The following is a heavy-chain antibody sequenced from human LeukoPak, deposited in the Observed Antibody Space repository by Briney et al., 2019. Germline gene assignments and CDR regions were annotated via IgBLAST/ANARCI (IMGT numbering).Heavy chain of an antibody. J-gene: IGHJ4*02. CDR2: IYHSGST. CDR3: ARLCCGPLGY. D-gene: IGHD2-21*01. V-gene: IGHV4-38-2*01. CDR1: GYSISSGYY. Sequence: PSETLSLTXAVSGYSISSGYYWGWIRQPPGKGLEWIGSIYHSGSTYYNPSLKSRVTISVDTSKNQLSLKLSSVTAADTAVYYCARLCCGPLGYWGQGTLVTVSS.